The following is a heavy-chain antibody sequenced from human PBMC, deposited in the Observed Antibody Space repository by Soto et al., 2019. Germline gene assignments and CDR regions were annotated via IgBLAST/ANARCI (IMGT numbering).Heavy chain of an antibody. CDR1: GFTFGDYA. CDR2: IRSKAYGGTT. V-gene: IGHV3-49*03. Sequence: GGSLRLSCTASGFTFGDYAMSWFLQAPWKGPEWVGFIRSKAYGGTTEYAASVKGRFTISRDDSKSIAYLQMNSLKTEDTAVYYCTRSGYSSGWYGRDFDYWGQGTLVTVSS. J-gene: IGHJ4*02. CDR3: TRSGYSSGWYGRDFDY. D-gene: IGHD6-19*01.